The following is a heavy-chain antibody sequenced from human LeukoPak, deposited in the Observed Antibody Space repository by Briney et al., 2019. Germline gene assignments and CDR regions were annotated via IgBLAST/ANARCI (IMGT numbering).Heavy chain of an antibody. D-gene: IGHD4-17*01. CDR2: IIPIFGTA. CDR3: ARVHDYGDYAFDY. J-gene: IGHJ4*02. V-gene: IGHV1-69*13. CDR1: GYTFTSYG. Sequence: GASVKVSCKASGYTFTSYGISWVRQAPGQGLEWMGGIIPIFGTANYAQKFQGRVTITADESTSTAYMELSSLRSEDTAVYYCARVHDYGDYAFDYWGQGTLVTVSS.